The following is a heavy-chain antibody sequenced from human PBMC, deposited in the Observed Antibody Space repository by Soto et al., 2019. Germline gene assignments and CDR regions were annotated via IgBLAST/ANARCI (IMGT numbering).Heavy chain of an antibody. CDR3: AALLQGSSGWERWFDP. V-gene: IGHV4-59*01. CDR1: TGSISTDY. Sequence: SATLSLTCSVSTGSISTDYWSWIRHPPGKGLEWIGSIHNSGSIKYNPSLKSRLTISLDPYKNQISLQLRSVTAADTAVYYCAALLQGSSGWERWFDPWGQGTLVTV. CDR2: IHNSGSI. J-gene: IGHJ5*02. D-gene: IGHD6-19*01.